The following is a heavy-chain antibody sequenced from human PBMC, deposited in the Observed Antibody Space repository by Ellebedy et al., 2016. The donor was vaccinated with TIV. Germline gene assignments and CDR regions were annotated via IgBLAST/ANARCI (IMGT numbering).Heavy chain of an antibody. V-gene: IGHV3-9*01. J-gene: IGHJ4*02. CDR3: AKKVAGPSPFDS. D-gene: IGHD6-19*01. CDR1: GFTFTDYA. CDR2: INKNSGVI. Sequence: PGGSLRLSCAASGFTFTDYAMHWVRQVPGKGLEWVAGINKNSGVIEYGDSVKGRFTISRDNAKNSLYLQMNSLRVEDTALYYCAKKVAGPSPFDSWGQGILVSVSS.